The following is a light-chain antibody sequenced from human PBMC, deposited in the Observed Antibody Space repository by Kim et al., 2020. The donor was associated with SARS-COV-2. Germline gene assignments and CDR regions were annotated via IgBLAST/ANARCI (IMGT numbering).Light chain of an antibody. V-gene: IGLV1-47*01. CDR2: RNN. CDR1: RSNIGSNY. Sequence: ELTQPPSASGTPGQRVTISCSGGRSNIGSNYVYWYQQLPGTAPKLLIYRNNQRPSGVPDRFSGSKSGTSASLAISGLRSEDEADYYCAAWDDSLSGYVFGTGTKVTVL. CDR3: AAWDDSLSGYV. J-gene: IGLJ1*01.